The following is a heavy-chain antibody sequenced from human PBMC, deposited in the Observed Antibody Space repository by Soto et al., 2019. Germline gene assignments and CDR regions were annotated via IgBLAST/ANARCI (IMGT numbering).Heavy chain of an antibody. CDR2: VYYSGST. V-gene: IGHV4-59*08. CDR3: ARGVPSSDTSGTPLYFYYSGMHV. CDR1: GGSIRNYF. Sequence: SETLSLTCTVSGGSIRNYFWSWIRQPPGKGLEWIGYVYYSGSTNYNPSLKSRLTISIDTSKSQFSLKLSSVTAADTAVYYCARGVPSSDTSGTPLYFYYSGMHVWGQGTTVTVSS. D-gene: IGHD3-22*01. J-gene: IGHJ6*02.